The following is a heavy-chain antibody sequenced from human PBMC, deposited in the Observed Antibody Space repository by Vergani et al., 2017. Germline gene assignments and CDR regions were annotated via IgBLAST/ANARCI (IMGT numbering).Heavy chain of an antibody. CDR2: IIPILGIA. CDR3: ALVYYDFWSGPPSEERYYYGMDV. Sequence: QVQLVQSGAEVKKPGSSVKVSCKASGGTFSSYAISWVRQAPGQGLEWMGRIIPILGIANYAQKFQGRVTITADKSTSTAYMELSSLRSEDTAVYYCALVYYDFWSGPPSEERYYYGMDVWGQGTTVTVSS. D-gene: IGHD3-3*01. J-gene: IGHJ6*02. CDR1: GGTFSSYA. V-gene: IGHV1-69*04.